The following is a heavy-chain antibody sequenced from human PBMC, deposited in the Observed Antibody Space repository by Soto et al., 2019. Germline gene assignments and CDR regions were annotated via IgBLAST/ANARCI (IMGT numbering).Heavy chain of an antibody. D-gene: IGHD3-3*01. CDR3: GRHFTIRTYYYYMDV. CDR1: GGSISSYY. J-gene: IGHJ6*03. V-gene: IGHV4-59*08. Sequence: SETLSLTCTVSGGSISSYYWSWIRQPPGKGLEWIGYIYYSGSTNYNPSLKSRVTISVDTSKNQFSLKLSSVTAADTAVYFCGRHFTIRTYYYYMDVWGKGTTVTVSS. CDR2: IYYSGST.